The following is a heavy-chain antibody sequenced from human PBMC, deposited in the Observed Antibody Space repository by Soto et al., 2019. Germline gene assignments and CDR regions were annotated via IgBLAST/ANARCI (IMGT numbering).Heavy chain of an antibody. J-gene: IGHJ6*02. CDR1: GGTFSSYA. Sequence: QVQLVQSGAEVKKPGSSVKVSCKASGGTFSSYAISWVRQAPGQGLEWMGGIIPIFGTANYAQKFQGRVTITADESTSTAYMELGSLRSEDTAVYYCARGAWFGELETFYYYYYGMDVWGQGTTVTVSS. CDR3: ARGAWFGELETFYYYYYGMDV. V-gene: IGHV1-69*01. CDR2: IIPIFGTA. D-gene: IGHD3-10*01.